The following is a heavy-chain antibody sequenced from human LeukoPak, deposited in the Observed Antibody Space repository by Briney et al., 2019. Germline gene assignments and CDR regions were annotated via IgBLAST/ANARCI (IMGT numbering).Heavy chain of an antibody. J-gene: IGHJ4*02. V-gene: IGHV1-2*02. CDR3: ARDPPNYDILTGDHDY. Sequence: GASVKVSCKASGYTFTGYYMHWVRQAPGQGLEWMGWINPNSGGTNYAQKFQGRVTMTRDTSISTAYMELSRLRSDDTAVYYCARDPPNYDILTGDHDYWGQGTLVTVSS. CDR1: GYTFTGYY. CDR2: INPNSGGT. D-gene: IGHD3-9*01.